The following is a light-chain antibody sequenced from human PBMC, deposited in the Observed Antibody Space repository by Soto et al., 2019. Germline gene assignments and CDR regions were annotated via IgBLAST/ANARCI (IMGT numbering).Light chain of an antibody. CDR2: GPS. V-gene: IGKV3-20*01. J-gene: IGKJ1*01. CDR1: RSGPKNY. CDR3: HQYATSPQT. Sequence: EIVLTQSPGTLSLSPGERATLSCSASRSGPKNYLAWYQHKPGQAPRLLIYGPSSRATGIPDRFSGSGSGTDFTLSISRLEPEEFAVYYCHQYATSPQTFGQGTKVEIK.